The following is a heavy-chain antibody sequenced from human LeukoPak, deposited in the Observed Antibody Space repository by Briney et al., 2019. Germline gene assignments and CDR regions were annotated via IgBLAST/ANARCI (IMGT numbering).Heavy chain of an antibody. D-gene: IGHD3-10*01. J-gene: IGHJ4*02. V-gene: IGHV1-18*01. CDR2: ISAYNGNT. CDR3: AREANRGYYGSGNY. CDR1: GYTFTNYG. Sequence: ASVKVSCKASGYTFTNYGISWVRQAPGQGLEWMGWISAYNGNTNYAQKLQGRVTMTTDTSTSTAYMELRSLRSDDTAVYYCAREANRGYYGSGNYWGQGTLVTVSS.